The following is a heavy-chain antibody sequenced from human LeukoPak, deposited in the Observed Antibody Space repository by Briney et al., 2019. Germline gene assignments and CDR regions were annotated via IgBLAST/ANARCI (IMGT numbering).Heavy chain of an antibody. CDR3: TTLRAGAAVATDY. CDR2: IKSDGGTT. Sequence: GGSLRLSCAASGFTFTKAWMSWVRQAPGKGLEWVARIKSDGGTTDYAAPVKGRFTISRDDSKNTVSLQMNSLKTEDTAVYYCTTLRAGAAVATDYWGQGTLATVSS. V-gene: IGHV3-15*01. D-gene: IGHD6-19*01. CDR1: GFTFTKAW. J-gene: IGHJ4*02.